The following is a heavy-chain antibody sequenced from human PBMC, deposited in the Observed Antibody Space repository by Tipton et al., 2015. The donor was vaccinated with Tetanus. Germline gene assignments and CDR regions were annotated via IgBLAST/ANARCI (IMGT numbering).Heavy chain of an antibody. J-gene: IGHJ5*02. CDR2: IYYTGST. CDR1: GDSITSSRYY. Sequence: TLSLTCTITGDSITSSRYYWGWVRQAPGKGPDWIGSIYYTGSTYHNPSLKSRVTMSVDTSKNQFSLRLNSVTATDTAVYYCARQLWGYXFDPWGQGXRVTVXS. D-gene: IGHD7-27*01. CDR3: ARQLWGYXFDP. V-gene: IGHV4-39*01.